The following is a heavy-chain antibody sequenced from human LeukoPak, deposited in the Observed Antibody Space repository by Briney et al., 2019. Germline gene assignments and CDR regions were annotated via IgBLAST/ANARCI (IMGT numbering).Heavy chain of an antibody. V-gene: IGHV3-23*01. D-gene: IGHD3-22*01. CDR3: AKVHLGFSMIVVVRYYFDY. CDR1: GFTFSSYA. CDR2: ISGSGGST. Sequence: GGSLRLSCAASGFTFSSYAMSWVRQAPGKGLEWVSAISGSGGSTYYADSVKGRFTISRDNSKNTLYLQMNSLRAEDTAVYYCAKVHLGFSMIVVVRYYFDYWGQGTLVTVSS. J-gene: IGHJ4*02.